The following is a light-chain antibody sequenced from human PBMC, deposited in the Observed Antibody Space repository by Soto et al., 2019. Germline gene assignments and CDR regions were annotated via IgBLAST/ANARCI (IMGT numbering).Light chain of an antibody. CDR2: SNN. J-gene: IGLJ2*01. CDR3: AAWDDSLNGVL. CDR1: SSNIGSNA. Sequence: QSLLTQQPSASGTPGQRVTISCSGSSSNIGSNAVNWYQQLPGTAPKLLMYSNNQRPSGVPDRFSGSKSGTSASLAISGLQSEDEADYYCAAWDDSLNGVLFGGGTKVTVL. V-gene: IGLV1-44*01.